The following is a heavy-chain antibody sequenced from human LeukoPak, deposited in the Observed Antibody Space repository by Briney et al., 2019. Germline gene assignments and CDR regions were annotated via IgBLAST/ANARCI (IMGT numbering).Heavy chain of an antibody. CDR2: IIPILGIA. D-gene: IGHD6-19*01. J-gene: IGHJ4*02. V-gene: IGHV1-69*04. CDR1: GGTFSSYA. CDR3: ARGSGAIAVPLDY. Sequence: PWASVKVSCKASGGTFSSYAISWVRQAPGQGLEWMGRIIPILGIANYAQKFQGRVTITADKSTSTAYMELGSLRSEDTAVYYCARGSGAIAVPLDYWGQGTLVTVSS.